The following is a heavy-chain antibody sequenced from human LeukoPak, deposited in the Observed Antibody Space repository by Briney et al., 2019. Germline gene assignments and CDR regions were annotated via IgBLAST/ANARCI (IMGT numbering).Heavy chain of an antibody. Sequence: GASVKVSCKASGYTFTSYDIHWVRQATGQGLEWMGGIIPIFGTANYAQKFQGRVTITTDESTSTAYMELSSLRSEDTAVYYCASSVAPWGQGTLVTVSS. V-gene: IGHV1-69*05. CDR2: IIPIFGTA. J-gene: IGHJ5*02. CDR1: GYTFTSYD. CDR3: ASSVAP.